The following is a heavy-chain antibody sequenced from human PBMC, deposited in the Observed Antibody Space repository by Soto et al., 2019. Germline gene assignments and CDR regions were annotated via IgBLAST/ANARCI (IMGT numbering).Heavy chain of an antibody. J-gene: IGHJ4*02. Sequence: GASVEVCCKGAGYTFSGYYMHCARQAPGQGLEWMGWINPNSGGTNYAQKFQGWVTMTRDTSISTAYMELSRLRSDDTAVYYCARSYYDSSGYLGYWGQGTLVTVSS. D-gene: IGHD3-22*01. CDR1: GYTFSGYY. V-gene: IGHV1-2*04. CDR2: INPNSGGT. CDR3: ARSYYDSSGYLGY.